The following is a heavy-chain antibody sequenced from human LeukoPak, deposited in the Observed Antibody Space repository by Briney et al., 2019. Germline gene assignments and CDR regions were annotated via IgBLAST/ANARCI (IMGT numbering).Heavy chain of an antibody. D-gene: IGHD4-11*01. Sequence: SETLSLTCAVYGGAFSGYYWSWIRQPPGKGLEWIGEINHSGDTKYNPSLKSRVSMSVDVSKDQFSLKLTSLTAADTAVYYCARGSRNYNNYEGADYWGQETLVTVSS. V-gene: IGHV4-34*01. CDR2: INHSGDT. J-gene: IGHJ4*02. CDR1: GGAFSGYY. CDR3: ARGSRNYNNYEGADY.